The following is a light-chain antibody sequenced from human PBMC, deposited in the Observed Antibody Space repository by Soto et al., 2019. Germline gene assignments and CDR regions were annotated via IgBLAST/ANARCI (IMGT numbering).Light chain of an antibody. CDR1: QDISNY. J-gene: IGKJ2*01. Sequence: DIQMTQSPSSLSASVGDSVTITCQASQDISNYLKWYQQKPGKAPKLLIYDASNLETGVPSRFSGSGAGADFTFTISSLQPEDIVTYYCQQYDSLPMYTFGQGTKLEIK. CDR3: QQYDSLPMYT. V-gene: IGKV1-33*01. CDR2: DAS.